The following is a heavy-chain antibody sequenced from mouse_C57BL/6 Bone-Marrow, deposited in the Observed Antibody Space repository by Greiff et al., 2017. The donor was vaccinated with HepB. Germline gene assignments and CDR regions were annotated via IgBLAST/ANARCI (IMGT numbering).Heavy chain of an antibody. Sequence: VQLQQSGTVLARPGASVKMSCKTSGYTFTSYWMHWVKQRPGQGLEWIGAIYPRNSDTSYNQKFKGKAKLTAVTSASTAYMELSSLTNEDSAVYYCTRDSYLYWYFDVWGTGTTVTVSS. CDR1: GYTFTSYW. V-gene: IGHV1-5*01. CDR3: TRDSYLYWYFDV. J-gene: IGHJ1*03. D-gene: IGHD5-5*01. CDR2: IYPRNSDT.